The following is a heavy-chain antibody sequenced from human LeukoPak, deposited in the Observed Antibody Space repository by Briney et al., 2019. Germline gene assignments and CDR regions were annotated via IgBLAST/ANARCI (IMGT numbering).Heavy chain of an antibody. Sequence: SETLSLICTVSGGCISSGGYYWSWVRQPPGKGLERIGYIYYSGSTYYNPSLKSRVTISVDRSKNQFSLKLSSVTAADTAVYYCARARDIVVVPAAYNWFDPWGQGTLVTVSS. V-gene: IGHV4-30-2*01. CDR2: IYYSGST. D-gene: IGHD2-2*01. CDR3: ARARDIVVVPAAYNWFDP. J-gene: IGHJ5*02. CDR1: GGCISSGGYY.